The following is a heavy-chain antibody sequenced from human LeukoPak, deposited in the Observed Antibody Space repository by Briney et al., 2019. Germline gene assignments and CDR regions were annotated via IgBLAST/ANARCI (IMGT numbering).Heavy chain of an antibody. CDR3: ARCSPGDSSNFYAVLQY. Sequence: ASVKVSCKASGYTFTGYYMHWVRQAPGQGLEWMGWINPNSGGTNYAQKFQGRVTMTRDKSIRTAYLEISSLTSDDTAVYYCARCSPGDSSNFYAVLQYWGQGTQVTVST. V-gene: IGHV1-2*02. CDR1: GYTFTGYY. J-gene: IGHJ4*02. D-gene: IGHD3-22*01. CDR2: INPNSGGT.